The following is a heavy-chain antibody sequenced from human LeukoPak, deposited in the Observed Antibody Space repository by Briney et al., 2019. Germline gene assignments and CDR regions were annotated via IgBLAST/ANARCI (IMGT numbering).Heavy chain of an antibody. V-gene: IGHV4-38-2*01. Sequence: SETLSPTCAVSGYSISSGYYWGWIRQPPGKGLEWIGSIYHSGSTYYNPSLKSRVTISVDTSKNQFSLKLSSVTAADTAVYYCARFRDDCSSTSCYGYFDYWGQGTLVTVSS. CDR2: IYHSGST. D-gene: IGHD2-2*01. CDR1: GYSISSGYY. J-gene: IGHJ4*02. CDR3: ARFRDDCSSTSCYGYFDY.